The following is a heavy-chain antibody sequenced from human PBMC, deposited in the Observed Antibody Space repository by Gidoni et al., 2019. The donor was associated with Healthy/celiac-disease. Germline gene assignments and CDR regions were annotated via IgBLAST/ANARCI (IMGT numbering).Heavy chain of an antibody. CDR3: GSPSGYSSGWYGAFDI. D-gene: IGHD6-19*01. CDR1: GYTFTSYA. Sequence: QVQLVQSGAEVKKPGASVKVSCKASGYTFTSYAMHWVRQAPGQRLEWMGWINAGNGNTKYSQKFQGRVTITRDTSASTAYMELSSLRSEDTAVYYCGSPSGYSSGWYGAFDIWGQGTMVTVSS. CDR2: INAGNGNT. J-gene: IGHJ3*02. V-gene: IGHV1-3*01.